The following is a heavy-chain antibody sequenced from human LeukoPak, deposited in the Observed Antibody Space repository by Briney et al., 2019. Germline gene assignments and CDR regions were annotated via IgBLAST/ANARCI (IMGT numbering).Heavy chain of an antibody. V-gene: IGHV3-23*01. CDR1: GFTFSNYA. J-gene: IGHJ4*02. Sequence: GGSLRLSCAASGFTFSNYAMSWVRQAPGKGLEWVSAIDSGGGTYYSDSVKGRFTISRDNSKNTLYLQLNSLRAEDTAVYYCAKGPQGDWGQGALVTVSS. CDR2: IDSGGGT. D-gene: IGHD3-16*01. CDR3: AKGPQGD.